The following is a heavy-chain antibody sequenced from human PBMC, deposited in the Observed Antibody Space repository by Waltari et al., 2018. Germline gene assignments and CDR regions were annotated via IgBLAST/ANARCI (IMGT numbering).Heavy chain of an antibody. D-gene: IGHD3-3*01. J-gene: IGHJ4*02. CDR1: GFTFSRYG. CDR3: ARMGYDCWSGYPYYFDY. CDR2: IKQDGSEK. V-gene: IGHV3-7*01. Sequence: EVQLVESGGGLVQPGGSLRPSCAASGFTFSRYGMRWVRQAPGKGLEWVANIKQDGSEKYYVDSVKGRFTISRDNAKNSLYLQMNSLRAEDTAVYYCARMGYDCWSGYPYYFDYWGQGTLVTVSS.